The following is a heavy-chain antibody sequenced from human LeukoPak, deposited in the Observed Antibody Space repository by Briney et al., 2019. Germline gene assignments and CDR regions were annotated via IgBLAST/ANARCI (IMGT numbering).Heavy chain of an antibody. CDR1: GGSFSGYY. D-gene: IGHD6-13*01. CDR2: INHSGST. Sequence: SETLSLTCAVYGGSFSGYYWSWIRQPPGKGLEWIGEINHSGSTNYNPSLKSRVTISVDTSKNQFSLKLSSVTAADTAVYYCARVLITTYSSSWYTNYYYYMDVWGKGTTVTVSS. V-gene: IGHV4-34*01. CDR3: ARVLITTYSSSWYTNYYYYMDV. J-gene: IGHJ6*03.